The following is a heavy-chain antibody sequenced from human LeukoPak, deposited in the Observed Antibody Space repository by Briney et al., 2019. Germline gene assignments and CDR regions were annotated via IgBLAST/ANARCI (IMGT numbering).Heavy chain of an antibody. CDR1: GFTFSSYS. CDR2: ISSSSSYI. CDR3: AREGRLLWFGELLYYYYYMDV. V-gene: IGHV3-21*01. D-gene: IGHD3-10*01. Sequence: GGSLRLSCAASGFTFSSYSMNWVRQAPGKGLEWVSSISSSSSYIYYADSVKGRFTISRDNAKNSLYLQMNSLRAEDTAVYYCAREGRLLWFGELLYYYYYMDVWGKGTTVTISS. J-gene: IGHJ6*03.